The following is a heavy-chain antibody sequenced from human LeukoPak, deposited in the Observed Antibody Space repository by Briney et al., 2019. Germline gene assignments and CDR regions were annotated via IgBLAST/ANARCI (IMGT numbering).Heavy chain of an antibody. J-gene: IGHJ4*02. CDR1: GFSFSGHW. D-gene: IGHD1-26*01. CDR3: AYRNNFEY. CDR2: IKADGSEK. Sequence: GRSLRLSCAASGFSFSGHWMNWVRQPPGKGLEWVANIKADGSEKYYVDSVKGRFTISRDDAKRTVDLQMDNLRAEDTAIYYCAYRNNFEYWGQGALVTVSS. V-gene: IGHV3-7*05.